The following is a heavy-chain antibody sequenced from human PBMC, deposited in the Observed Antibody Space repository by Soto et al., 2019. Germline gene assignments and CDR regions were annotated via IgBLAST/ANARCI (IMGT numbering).Heavy chain of an antibody. CDR2: INTNGGST. J-gene: IGHJ1*01. Sequence: EVQLLESGGGLVQPGGSLRLSCAASGFTLSIYAMTWVRQAPGKGLEWVSSINTNGGSTFYADSVKGRFTISREHSENTVYLQMNSLRVEDTAIYYCAKDPRVGASAAEYFQHWGQGTLVSVSS. V-gene: IGHV3-23*01. CDR1: GFTLSIYA. D-gene: IGHD1-26*01. CDR3: AKDPRVGASAAEYFQH.